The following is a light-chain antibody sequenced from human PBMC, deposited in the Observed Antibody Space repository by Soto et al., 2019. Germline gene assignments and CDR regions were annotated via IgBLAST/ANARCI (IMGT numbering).Light chain of an antibody. CDR1: QSLVHNDGNTY. CDR3: MHARQNPWT. V-gene: IGKV2-24*01. Sequence: EIVMTQTPLSSAVTLGQPASISCRSSQSLVHNDGNTYLTWFQQRPGQPPRLLPYKISIRFSGVPDRFKGSGAGTDFTLKISRVEVEDVGVYYCMHARQNPWTFSQGTKVEIK. J-gene: IGKJ1*01. CDR2: KIS.